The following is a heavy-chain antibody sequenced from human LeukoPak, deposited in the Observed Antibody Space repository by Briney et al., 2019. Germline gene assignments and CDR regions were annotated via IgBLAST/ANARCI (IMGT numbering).Heavy chain of an antibody. V-gene: IGHV4-59*01. J-gene: IGHJ4*02. CDR1: GGSISSYY. Sequence: TLSLTCTVSGGSISSYYWSWIRQPPGKGLEWIGYIYYSGSTNYSPSLKSRVTISVDTSKNQFSLKLSSVTAADTAVYYCARWYYYGSGSYYYFDYWGQGTLVTVSS. CDR3: ARWYYYGSGSYYYFDY. D-gene: IGHD3-10*01. CDR2: IYYSGST.